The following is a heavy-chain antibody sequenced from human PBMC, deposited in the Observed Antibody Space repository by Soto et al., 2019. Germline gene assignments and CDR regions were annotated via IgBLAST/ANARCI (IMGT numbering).Heavy chain of an antibody. Sequence: SETLSLTCTVSGGSISSSSYYWGWIRQPPGKGLEWIGSICYSGSTYYNPSLKSRVTISVDTTKNQFSLKLSSVTAADKAVYYCARLAGDYFDYWGQGTLVTVSS. V-gene: IGHV4-39*01. J-gene: IGHJ4*02. CDR2: ICYSGST. D-gene: IGHD2-15*01. CDR1: GGSISSSSYY. CDR3: ARLAGDYFDY.